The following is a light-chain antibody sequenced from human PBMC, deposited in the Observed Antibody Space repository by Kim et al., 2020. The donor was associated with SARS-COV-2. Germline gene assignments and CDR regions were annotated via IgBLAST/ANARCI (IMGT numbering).Light chain of an antibody. J-gene: IGKJ2*01. CDR1: QSISNY. V-gene: IGKV1-39*01. Sequence: DIQMTQSPSSLSTSVGDRVTITCRASQSISNYLNWYQQKPGKAPKLLFFAASSLQSGVPSRFSGSGSGTEFTLTISSLQPEDCATYDCQQSYKIPYTFGQGTKLEI. CDR3: QQSYKIPYT. CDR2: AAS.